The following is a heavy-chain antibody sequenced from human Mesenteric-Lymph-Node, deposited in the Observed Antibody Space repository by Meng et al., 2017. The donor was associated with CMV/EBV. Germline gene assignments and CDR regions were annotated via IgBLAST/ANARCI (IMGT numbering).Heavy chain of an antibody. Sequence: VQSPQWSAGLLKPSETLSVTCAVYGGSFSGYYWNWIRQSPEKGLEWIGEINHSGSTTYNPSFTSRIIISVDTSTNQISLNMSSVTAADTAVYYCARGSSYDILTGYFDYWCQGALVTVSS. CDR1: GGSFSGYY. V-gene: IGHV4-34*02. CDR3: ARGSSYDILTGYFDY. D-gene: IGHD3-9*01. J-gene: IGHJ4*02. CDR2: INHSGST.